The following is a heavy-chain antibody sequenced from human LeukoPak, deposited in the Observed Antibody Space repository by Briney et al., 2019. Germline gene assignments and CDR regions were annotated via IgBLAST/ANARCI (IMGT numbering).Heavy chain of an antibody. J-gene: IGHJ4*02. V-gene: IGHV4-38-2*02. CDR1: GYSISSGYY. D-gene: IGHD3-22*01. CDR2: ICHSGST. Sequence: SETLSLTCTVSGYSISSGYYWGWIRQPPGKGLEWIGSICHSGSTYYNPSLKSRVTISVDTSKNQFSLKLSSVTAADTAVYYCARDPLLGDYDSSGYWGQGTLVTVSS. CDR3: ARDPLLGDYDSSGY.